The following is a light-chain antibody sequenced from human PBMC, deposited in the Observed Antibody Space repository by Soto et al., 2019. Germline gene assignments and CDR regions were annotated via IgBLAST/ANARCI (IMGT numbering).Light chain of an antibody. CDR3: QHRNNAPFT. Sequence: EIVLTQSPATLSLSPGERATLSCRASQSISSYLAWYQQKPGQAPGLLIYDASNRATAIPARFSGSGSGTDFTLTISSLEPEDFAVYYCQHRNNAPFTFGQGTRLEIK. CDR2: DAS. J-gene: IGKJ5*01. CDR1: QSISSY. V-gene: IGKV3-11*01.